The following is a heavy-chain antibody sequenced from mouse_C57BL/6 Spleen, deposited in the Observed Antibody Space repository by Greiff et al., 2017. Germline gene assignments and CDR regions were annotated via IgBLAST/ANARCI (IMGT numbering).Heavy chain of an antibody. Sequence: VESGGGLVKPGGSLKLSCAASGFTFSSYAMSWVRQTPEKRLEWVATISDGGSYTYYPDNVKGRFTLSRDKSKNNLYLQMSHLKSEDTAMYYCARDDWGFDYWGQGTTLTVSS. J-gene: IGHJ2*01. CDR2: ISDGGSYT. CDR3: ARDDWGFDY. CDR1: GFTFSSYA. V-gene: IGHV5-4*01. D-gene: IGHD4-1*01.